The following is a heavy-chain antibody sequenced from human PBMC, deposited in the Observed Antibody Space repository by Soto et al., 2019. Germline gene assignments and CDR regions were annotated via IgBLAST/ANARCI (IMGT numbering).Heavy chain of an antibody. J-gene: IGHJ4*02. CDR1: GGSISSGDYY. Sequence: QVQLQESGPGLVKPSQTLSLTCTVSGGSISSGDYYWNWIRQPPGKGLEWIGYIFYSGSTYYNPSLKSRITISVDTSKNQFSLKLSSVTVADTAVYYCARVSYYYGSGSSSDYWGQGTLVTVSS. V-gene: IGHV4-30-4*01. CDR2: IFYSGST. CDR3: ARVSYYYGSGSSSDY. D-gene: IGHD3-10*01.